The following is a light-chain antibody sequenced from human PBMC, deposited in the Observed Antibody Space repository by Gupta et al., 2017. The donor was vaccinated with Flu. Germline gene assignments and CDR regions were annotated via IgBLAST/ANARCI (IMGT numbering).Light chain of an antibody. V-gene: IGLV1-40*01. Sequence: QSVPPQPPLVSGAPGSRVTISCTGSSSNIGAVYDVHWYQQLPGTAPKLLIYGNSNRPSGVPDRFSGSKSGTSASLAITGLQAEDEADYYCQSYDSSLSGVVFGGGTKLTVL. CDR3: QSYDSSLSGVV. CDR2: GNS. J-gene: IGLJ2*01. CDR1: SSNIGAVYD.